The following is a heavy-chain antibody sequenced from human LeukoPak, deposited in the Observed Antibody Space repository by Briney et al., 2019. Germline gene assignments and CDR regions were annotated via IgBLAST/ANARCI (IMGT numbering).Heavy chain of an antibody. CDR3: AKDHSSYDILTGYPLT. V-gene: IGHV3-23*01. J-gene: IGHJ5*02. CDR2: INNSGDST. D-gene: IGHD3-9*01. Sequence: PGGSLRLSCAASGFTFSSFAMTWVRQAPGKGLEWVSTINNSGDSTYYGDSVKGRFTISRDNSKNTLYLQMNSLRAERTAVYYCAKDHSSYDILTGYPLTWGQGTLVTVSS. CDR1: GFTFSSFA.